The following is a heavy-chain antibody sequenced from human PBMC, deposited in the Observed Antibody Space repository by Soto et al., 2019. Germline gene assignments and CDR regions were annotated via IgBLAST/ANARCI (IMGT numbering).Heavy chain of an antibody. CDR3: ARDDYGDYYYGMDV. Sequence: XESLSLSCAASGFTFSSYSMNWVRQAPGKGLEWVSYISSSSSTIYYADSVKGRFTISRDNAKNSLYLQMNSLRDEDTAVYYCARDDYGDYYYGMDVWGQGTTVTVSS. D-gene: IGHD4-17*01. CDR1: GFTFSSYS. J-gene: IGHJ6*02. V-gene: IGHV3-48*02. CDR2: ISSSSSTI.